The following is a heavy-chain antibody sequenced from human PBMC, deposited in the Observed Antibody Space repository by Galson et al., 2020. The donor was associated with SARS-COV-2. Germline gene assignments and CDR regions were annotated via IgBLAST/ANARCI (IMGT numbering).Heavy chain of an antibody. CDR2: ISYDGSNK. D-gene: IGHD3-3*01. CDR3: ARAAKGGYYTYFDY. CDR1: GFTFSSYA. J-gene: IGHJ4*02. V-gene: IGHV3-30*01. Sequence: GGSLRLSCAASGFTFSSYAMHWVRQAPGKGLEWVAVISYDGSNKYYADSVKGRFTISRDNSKNTLYLQMNSLRAEDTAVYYCARAAKGGYYTYFDYWGQGTLVTVSS.